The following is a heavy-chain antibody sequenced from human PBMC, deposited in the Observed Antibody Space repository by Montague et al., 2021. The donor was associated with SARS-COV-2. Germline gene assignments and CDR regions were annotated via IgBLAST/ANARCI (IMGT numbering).Heavy chain of an antibody. D-gene: IGHD3-16*02. CDR2: IYYSGST. Sequence: TLSLTCTVSGGSISSGGYYWSWIRQHPGKGLEWIGYIYYSGSTYYNPSLKSRVTMSVDTSKNQFSLKLSSVTAADTAVYYCARVKSMITFGGVIVLFDVWGQGTMVTVSS. V-gene: IGHV4-31*03. CDR1: GGSISSGGYY. J-gene: IGHJ4*01. CDR3: ARVKSMITFGGVIVLFDV.